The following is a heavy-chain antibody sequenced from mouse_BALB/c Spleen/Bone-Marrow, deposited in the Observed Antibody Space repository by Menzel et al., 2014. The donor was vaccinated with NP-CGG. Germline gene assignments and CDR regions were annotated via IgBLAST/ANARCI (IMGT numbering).Heavy chain of an antibody. CDR3: ARYRLGTSFDF. V-gene: IGHV14-3*02. CDR1: GSNIKDTY. J-gene: IGHJ2*01. D-gene: IGHD2-14*01. CDR2: IDPANGNA. Sequence: EFQLQQSGAELVKPGASVKLSCTASGSNIKDTYMHWVKQRPEQGLEWIGRIDPANGNAKYDPKFQGKATITADTSSKTVYLQLSSLTYVDTAVYYCARYRLGTSFDFWGQGTTLTVSS.